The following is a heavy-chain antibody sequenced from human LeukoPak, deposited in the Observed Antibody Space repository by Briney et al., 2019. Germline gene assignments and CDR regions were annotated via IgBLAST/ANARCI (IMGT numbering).Heavy chain of an antibody. V-gene: IGHV4-34*01. CDR3: ARERDIVVVPADAPVYYYYGMDV. CDR1: GGSFSGYY. J-gene: IGHJ6*02. Sequence: SETLSLTCAVYGGSFSGYYWSWLRQPPGKGLEWIGEINHSGSTNYNPSLKSRVTISVDTSKNQFSLKLSSVTAADTAVYYCARERDIVVVPADAPVYYYYGMDVWGQGTTVTVSS. CDR2: INHSGST. D-gene: IGHD2-2*01.